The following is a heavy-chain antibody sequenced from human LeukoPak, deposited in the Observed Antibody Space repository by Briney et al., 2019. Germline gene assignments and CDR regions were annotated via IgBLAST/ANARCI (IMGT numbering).Heavy chain of an antibody. CDR1: RFTFSSYA. J-gene: IGHJ4*02. Sequence: PGGSLRLSCAASRFTFSSYAMSWVRQAPGKGLEWVSGITGSGGTTYYADSVKGRFTISRDNSKNTLYLQINSLRAEDTAVYYCAKGGRRSGLSVDFDFWGQGTLVTVSS. V-gene: IGHV3-23*01. D-gene: IGHD4-23*01. CDR2: ITGSGGTT. CDR3: AKGGRRSGLSVDFDF.